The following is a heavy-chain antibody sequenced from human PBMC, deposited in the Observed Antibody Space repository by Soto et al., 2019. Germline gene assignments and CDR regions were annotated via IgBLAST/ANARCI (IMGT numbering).Heavy chain of an antibody. CDR2: IYHSWST. CDR1: GGSSRRGGYS. J-gene: IGHJ4*02. Sequence: QLQLQESGSGLVKPSQTLSLTCAVSGGSSRRGGYSWSWIRQPPGKGLEWIGYIYHSWSTYYNPSLKSRVTISVDRSKNQFSRKLRSVTAADTAVYYCARAERRLGFDYWGQVTLVTVSS. D-gene: IGHD3-16*01. V-gene: IGHV4-30-2*01. CDR3: ARAERRLGFDY.